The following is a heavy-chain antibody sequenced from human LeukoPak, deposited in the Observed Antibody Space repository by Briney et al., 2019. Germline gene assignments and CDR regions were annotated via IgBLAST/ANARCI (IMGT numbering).Heavy chain of an antibody. V-gene: IGHV1-2*02. CDR1: GYTFTGYY. CDR3: AREGYYDFWSGYYKHYSYFDY. J-gene: IGHJ4*02. Sequence: ASVKVSCTASGYTFTGYYMHWVRQAPGQGLEWMGWINPNSGGTNYAQKFQGRVTMTRDTSISTAYMELSRLRSDDTAVYYCAREGYYDFWSGYYKHYSYFDYWGQGTLVTVSS. CDR2: INPNSGGT. D-gene: IGHD3-3*01.